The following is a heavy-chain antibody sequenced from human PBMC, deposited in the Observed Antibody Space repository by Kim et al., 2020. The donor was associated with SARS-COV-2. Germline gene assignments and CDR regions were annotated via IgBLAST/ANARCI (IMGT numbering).Heavy chain of an antibody. V-gene: IGHV3-23*01. CDR2: ISGGDGAT. CDR3: AKDRLYYLGGFDC. D-gene: IGHD1-26*01. CDR1: GFTFRNYA. J-gene: IGHJ4*02. Sequence: GGSLRLSCAASGFTFRNYAMTWVRQAPGKGLEWVSAISGGDGATYYADSVKGRFTIYRDNSKNTLYLQMNSLRAEDTAVYYCAKDRLYYLGGFDCWGQGTLVTVSS.